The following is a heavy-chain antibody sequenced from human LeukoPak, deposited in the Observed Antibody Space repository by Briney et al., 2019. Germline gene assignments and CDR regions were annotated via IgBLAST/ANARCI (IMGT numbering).Heavy chain of an antibody. Sequence: GGSLRLSCAASGFTFSSYGMHWVRQAPGKGLEWVAFIRYDGSNKYYADSVKGRFTISRDNSKNTLYLQMNSLRAEDTAVYYCAKDLEWLSSRPPYTSIDYWGQGTLVIVSS. CDR1: GFTFSSYG. D-gene: IGHD3-3*01. J-gene: IGHJ4*02. V-gene: IGHV3-30*02. CDR2: IRYDGSNK. CDR3: AKDLEWLSSRPPYTSIDY.